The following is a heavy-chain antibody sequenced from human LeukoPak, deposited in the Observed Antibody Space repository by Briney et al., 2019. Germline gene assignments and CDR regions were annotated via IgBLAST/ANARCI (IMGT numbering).Heavy chain of an antibody. J-gene: IGHJ4*02. D-gene: IGHD6-19*01. CDR1: GFTFSSYA. CDR3: AKVLTGSGWPFDY. Sequence: GGSLRLSCAASGFTFSSYAMSWVRQAPGKGLEWVSAISGSGGSTYYADSVKGRFTISRDNSKNTLYLQMNSLRAEDTAAYYCAKVLTGSGWPFDYCGQGTLVTVSS. V-gene: IGHV3-23*01. CDR2: ISGSGGST.